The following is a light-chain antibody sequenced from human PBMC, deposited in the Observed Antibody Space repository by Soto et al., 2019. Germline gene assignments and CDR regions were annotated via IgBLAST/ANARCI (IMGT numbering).Light chain of an antibody. Sequence: QSVLTQPASVSGSPGQSITISCTGTSSDVGGYNYVSWYQHHPGKAPKLIIYEVTNRPSGVSNRFSGSKSGNTASLTISGLQAGDEADYYCISYTSGTSPYVFGTGTKVTVL. J-gene: IGLJ1*01. V-gene: IGLV2-14*01. CDR2: EVT. CDR3: ISYTSGTSPYV. CDR1: SSDVGGYNY.